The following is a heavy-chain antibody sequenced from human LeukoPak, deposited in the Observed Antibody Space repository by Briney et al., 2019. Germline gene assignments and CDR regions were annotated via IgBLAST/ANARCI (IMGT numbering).Heavy chain of an antibody. V-gene: IGHV1-8*01. CDR2: VNPNSGNT. J-gene: IGHJ4*02. Sequence: ASVKVSCKASGYTFTSYDINWVRQAAGQGLEWMGWVNPNSGNTGYAQKLQGRVTMTRDPSTSTAYMELSGLTSEDTGVYYCARVGFAAAGAIDYWGQGTLVTVSS. D-gene: IGHD6-13*01. CDR1: GYTFTSYD. CDR3: ARVGFAAAGAIDY.